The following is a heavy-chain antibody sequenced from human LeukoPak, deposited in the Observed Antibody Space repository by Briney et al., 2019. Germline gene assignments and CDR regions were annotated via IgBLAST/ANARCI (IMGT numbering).Heavy chain of an antibody. CDR3: ARFQLEPTDNWFDP. Sequence: SETLSLTCAVYGGSFSGYYWSWIRQPPGKGLEWIGYIYYSGSTNYNPSLKSRVTISVDTSKNQFSLKLSSVTAADTAVYYCARFQLEPTDNWFDPWGQGTLVTVSS. CDR1: GGSFSGYY. D-gene: IGHD1-1*01. J-gene: IGHJ5*02. V-gene: IGHV4-59*08. CDR2: IYYSGST.